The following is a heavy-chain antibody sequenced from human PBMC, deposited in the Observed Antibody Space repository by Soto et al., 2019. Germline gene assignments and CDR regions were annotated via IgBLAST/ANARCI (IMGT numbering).Heavy chain of an antibody. Sequence: ASVKVSCKAPGYTFTSYYMHWVRQAPGQGLEWMGIINPSGGSTSYAQKFQGRVTMTRDTSTSTVYMELSSLRSEDTAVYYCAREPARGFGDNWFDPWGQGTLVTVSS. CDR1: GYTFTSYY. V-gene: IGHV1-46*01. J-gene: IGHJ5*02. CDR3: AREPARGFGDNWFDP. CDR2: INPSGGST. D-gene: IGHD3-10*01.